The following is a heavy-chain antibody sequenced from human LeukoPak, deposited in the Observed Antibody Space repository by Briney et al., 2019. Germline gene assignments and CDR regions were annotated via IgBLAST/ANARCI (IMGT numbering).Heavy chain of an antibody. J-gene: IGHJ4*02. V-gene: IGHV4-39*01. CDR1: GGSISSSSYY. CDR3: ARSVSIVVVTPYYFDY. Sequence: PSETLSLTCTVSGGSISSSSYYWGWIRQPPGKGLEWIGSIYYSGSTYYNPSLKSRVTISVDTSKNQFPLKLSSVTAADTAVYYCARSVSIVVVTPYYFDYWGQGTLVTVSS. D-gene: IGHD3-22*01. CDR2: IYYSGST.